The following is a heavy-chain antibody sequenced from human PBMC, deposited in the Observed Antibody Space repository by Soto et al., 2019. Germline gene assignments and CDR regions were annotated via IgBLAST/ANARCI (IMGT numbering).Heavy chain of an antibody. V-gene: IGHV3-30*03. D-gene: IGHD1-20*01. Sequence: QVQLVESGGGVVQPGRSLRLSCAASGFTFSSYGMHWVRQAPGKGLEWVAVISYDGSNKYYADSVKGRFTISRDNSKNTLYLQMNSLRAEDTAVYYCARDHITGTIDYWGQGTLVTVSS. J-gene: IGHJ4*02. CDR2: ISYDGSNK. CDR1: GFTFSSYG. CDR3: ARDHITGTIDY.